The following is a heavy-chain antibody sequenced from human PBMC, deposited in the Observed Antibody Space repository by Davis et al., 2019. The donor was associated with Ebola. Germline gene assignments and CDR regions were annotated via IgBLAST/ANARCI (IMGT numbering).Heavy chain of an antibody. D-gene: IGHD6-19*01. V-gene: IGHV1-18*04. CDR2: ISAFTPNT. CDR1: GYTFTNYY. CDR3: ARGAGGWPDY. Sequence: ASVKVSCKASGYTFTNYYMHWVRQAPGQGLEWMGWISAFTPNTNYAQKFQGRVTMTKDTSTTTAYLELGRLRSDDTAIYFCARGAGGWPDYWGQGTLVTVS. J-gene: IGHJ4*02.